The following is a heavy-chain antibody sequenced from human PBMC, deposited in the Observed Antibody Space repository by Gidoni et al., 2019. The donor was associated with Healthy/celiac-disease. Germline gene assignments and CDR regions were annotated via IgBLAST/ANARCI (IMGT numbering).Heavy chain of an antibody. CDR1: GFPFSRYE. V-gene: IGHV3-48*03. D-gene: IGHD3-10*02. J-gene: IGHJ4*02. CDR2: ISSMGSTI. Sequence: EVQLVESGGGLVQPGGSLRLSCAASGFPFSRYEMNWVRQAPGKGLEWVSYISSMGSTIYYADSVKGRFTISRDNAKNSLYLQMNSLRAEDTAVYYCARVVTMLHSLDYWGQGTLVTVSS. CDR3: ARVVTMLHSLDY.